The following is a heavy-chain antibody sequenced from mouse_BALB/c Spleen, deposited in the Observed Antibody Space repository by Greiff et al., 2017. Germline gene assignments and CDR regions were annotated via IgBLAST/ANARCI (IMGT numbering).Heavy chain of an antibody. J-gene: IGHJ4*01. CDR1: GFSLTSYG. D-gene: IGHD1-1*01. CDR2: IWAGGST. CDR3: AIYYYGSSYDAMDY. V-gene: IGHV2-9*02. Sequence: VQVVESGPGLVAPSQSLSITCTVSGFSLTSYGVHWVRQPPGKGLEWLGVIWAGGSTNYNSALMSRLSISKDNSKSQVFLKMNSLQTDDTAMYYCAIYYYGSSYDAMDYWGQGTSVTVSS.